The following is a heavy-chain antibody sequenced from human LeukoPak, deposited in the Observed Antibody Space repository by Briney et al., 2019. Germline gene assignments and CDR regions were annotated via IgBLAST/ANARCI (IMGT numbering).Heavy chain of an antibody. J-gene: IGHJ5*02. CDR2: IKEDGSEK. D-gene: IGHD6-6*01. V-gene: IGHV3-7*01. CDR1: GFTFSSYW. CDR3: ARDKMTSRPRVYSWFDP. Sequence: GGSLRLSCAASGFTFSSYWMSWVRQAPGKRLEWVANIKEDGSEKYYADSVKGRFVISRDNAKNLLYLQMNGLRAEDTALYYCARDKMTSRPRVYSWFDPWGQGTPVIVSS.